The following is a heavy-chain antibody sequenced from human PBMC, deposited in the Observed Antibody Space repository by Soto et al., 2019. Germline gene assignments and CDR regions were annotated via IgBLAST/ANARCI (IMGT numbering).Heavy chain of an antibody. D-gene: IGHD2-15*01. J-gene: IGHJ4*02. CDR2: IIAYNGNT. Sequence: ASVKVSCTASRDTFTSYGISWVRHAPEQGLEWMGWIIAYNGNTNYAQKFPGRVTMTTDTYTSTSYMELRSLRSDDTAVYYCAREHLGYCSGGSCYSAYNYWGQGTLVTVPQ. CDR3: AREHLGYCSGGSCYSAYNY. V-gene: IGHV1-18*01. CDR1: RDTFTSYG.